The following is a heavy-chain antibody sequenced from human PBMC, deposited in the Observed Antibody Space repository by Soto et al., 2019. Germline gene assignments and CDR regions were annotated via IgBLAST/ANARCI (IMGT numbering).Heavy chain of an antibody. J-gene: IGHJ4*02. CDR2: KKQEGSEK. CDR1: GFTFSSYW. V-gene: IGHV3-7*02. CDR3: ARSSRPPYDILTGYSPYYFDY. Sequence: GGSLRLSCAASGFTFSSYWMSWVRQAPEKEQERVANKKQEGSEKYYVENVKGRFTISRDNAKNSLYLQMNSLRAEDTAVYYCARSSRPPYDILTGYSPYYFDYWGQGTLVTVSS. D-gene: IGHD3-9*01.